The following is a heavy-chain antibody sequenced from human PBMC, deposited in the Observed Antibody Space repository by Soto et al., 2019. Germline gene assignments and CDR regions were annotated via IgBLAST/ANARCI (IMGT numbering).Heavy chain of an antibody. CDR1: GFTFSNYC. CDR3: EREYSSNIEKLTWFDT. J-gene: IGHJ5*02. D-gene: IGHD2-21*01. CDR2: IGGRSTYI. Sequence: PGGTLRLSCSGSGFTFSNYCMNWVRHAPWKGLEWVSSIGGRSTYIYYADSVRGRFTISRDSAKNSVYLQMNSPRAEDTAVYYCEREYSSNIEKLTWFDTCGKGSGGTVS. V-gene: IGHV3-21*01.